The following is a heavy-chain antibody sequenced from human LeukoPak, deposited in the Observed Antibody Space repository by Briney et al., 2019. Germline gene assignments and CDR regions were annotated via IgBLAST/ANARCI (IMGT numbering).Heavy chain of an antibody. CDR1: GFTFSSYS. J-gene: IGHJ4*02. D-gene: IGHD3-22*01. V-gene: IGHV3-21*01. CDR3: ARSCDSSGLFDY. Sequence: GGSLRLSCAASGFTFSSYSMNWVRQAPGKGLEWVSSISSSSYIYYADSVKGRFTISRDNAKNSLYLQMNSLRAEDTAVYYCARSCDSSGLFDYWGQGTLVTVSS. CDR2: ISSSSYI.